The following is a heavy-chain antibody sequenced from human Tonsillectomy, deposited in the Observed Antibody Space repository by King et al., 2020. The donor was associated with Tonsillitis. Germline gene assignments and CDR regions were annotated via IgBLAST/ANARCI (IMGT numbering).Heavy chain of an antibody. J-gene: IGHJ6*02. CDR2: INPNSGGT. CDR3: ARCGGDIVVVAAAIRFYYGMDV. CDR1: GYTFTGYY. Sequence: QLVQSGAEVKKPGASVKVSCKASGYTFTGYYMHWVRQAPGQGLEWMGWINPNSGGTNYAQKFQGRVTMTRDTSISTAYMELSRLRSDDTAVYYCARCGGDIVVVAAAIRFYYGMDVWRQGTTVTVSS. V-gene: IGHV1-2*02. D-gene: IGHD2-2*01.